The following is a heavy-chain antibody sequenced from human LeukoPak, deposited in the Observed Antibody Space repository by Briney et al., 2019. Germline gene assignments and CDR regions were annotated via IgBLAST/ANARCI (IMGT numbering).Heavy chain of an antibody. CDR3: VSFYEAY. J-gene: IGHJ4*02. CDR1: GNYR. D-gene: IGHD2/OR15-2a*01. CDR2: INSDGSWT. V-gene: IGHV3-74*01. Sequence: PGGSLRLSCAASGNYRMHWVRQAPGKGLVWVSHINSDGSWTSYADSVKGRFTISKDNAKNTVYLQMNNLRAEDTAVYYCVSFYEAYWGRGTLVTVSS.